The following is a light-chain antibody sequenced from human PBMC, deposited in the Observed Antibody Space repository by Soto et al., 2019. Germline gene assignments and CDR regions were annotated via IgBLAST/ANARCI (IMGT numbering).Light chain of an antibody. Sequence: EIVLTQSPVTLSLSPGERATLSCRASQSVSSNYLAWFQQKPGQAPRLLIYGASSRATGIPDRFSGSGSGTDFTLTISRLEPEDLAVYYCQQYGSSPRTFGQGTKV. CDR1: QSVSSNY. V-gene: IGKV3-20*01. CDR3: QQYGSSPRT. J-gene: IGKJ1*01. CDR2: GAS.